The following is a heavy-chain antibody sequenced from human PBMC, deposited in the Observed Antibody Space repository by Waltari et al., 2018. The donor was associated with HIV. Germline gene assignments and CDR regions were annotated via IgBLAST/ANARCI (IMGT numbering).Heavy chain of an antibody. CDR1: GFTVSRNY. D-gene: IGHD3-3*01. V-gene: IGHV3-53*01. CDR2: IYSGGST. Sequence: EVQLVESGGGLIQPGGSLRLSCAASGFTVSRNYMSWDRQAPGKGLEWVSVIYSGGSTYYADSVKGRFTISRDNSKNTLYLQMNSLRAEDTAVYYCARVFFLLSPRFGNWFDPWGQGTLVTVSS. J-gene: IGHJ5*02. CDR3: ARVFFLLSPRFGNWFDP.